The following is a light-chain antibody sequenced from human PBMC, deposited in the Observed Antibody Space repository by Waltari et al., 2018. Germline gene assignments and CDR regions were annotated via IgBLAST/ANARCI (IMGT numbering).Light chain of an antibody. J-gene: IGKJ2*01. V-gene: IGKV3-15*01. CDR3: HQYNDGPPFN. Sequence: EIVMTQSPATLSVSPGERAIPSCRASQSVTTNLAWYQQKPGQAPRLLIYGASTRATDIPARFSGSGSGTEFTLTISSLQSEDCAVYYCHQYNDGPPFNFGQGTKLEIK. CDR1: QSVTTN. CDR2: GAS.